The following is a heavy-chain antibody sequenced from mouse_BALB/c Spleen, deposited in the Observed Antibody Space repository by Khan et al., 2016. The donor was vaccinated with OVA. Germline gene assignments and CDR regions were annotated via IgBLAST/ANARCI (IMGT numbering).Heavy chain of an antibody. D-gene: IGHD2-3*01. J-gene: IGHJ1*01. CDR2: IAPANGNT. CDR1: GFNIKDTY. CDR3: ARPSYDPRDFEV. V-gene: IGHV14-3*02. Sequence: VQLQQSGAELVKPGASVKLSCTASGFNIKDTYLHWVKQRPEQGLEWIGRIAPANGNTQYDPKFQGKATLTSDTSSNPSYLQLNSLTSEDTAVYYCARPSYDPRDFEVSGAGTTVTVSS.